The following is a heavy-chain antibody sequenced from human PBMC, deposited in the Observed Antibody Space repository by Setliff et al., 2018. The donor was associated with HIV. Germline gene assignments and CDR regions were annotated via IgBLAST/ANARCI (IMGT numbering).Heavy chain of an antibody. CDR3: ARGMDYYDTSGYYQYYFDY. D-gene: IGHD3-22*01. Sequence: VASVKVSCKASGYTFTSYHMHWVRQAPGQGLEWMGVINPKSDGTNYAQKFQGWITMTRDTSISTAYMELSRLRSDDTAVYYCARGMDYYDTSGYYQYYFDYWGQGTLVTVSS. CDR2: INPKSDGT. CDR1: GYTFTSYH. V-gene: IGHV1-2*04. J-gene: IGHJ4*02.